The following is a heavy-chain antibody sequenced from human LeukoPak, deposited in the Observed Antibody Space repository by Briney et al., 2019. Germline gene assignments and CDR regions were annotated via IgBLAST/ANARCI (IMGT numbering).Heavy chain of an antibody. CDR2: IYTSGST. D-gene: IGHD3-22*01. CDR1: GGSISSGSYY. J-gene: IGHJ4*02. CDR3: ARVVYDSTSGGFDY. Sequence: PPETLSLTCTVSGGSISSGSYYWSWIRQPAGKGLEWIGRIYTSGSTNYNPSLKSRVTISVDTSKNQFSLKLSSVTAADTAVYYCARVVYDSTSGGFDYWGQGTLVTVSS. V-gene: IGHV4-61*02.